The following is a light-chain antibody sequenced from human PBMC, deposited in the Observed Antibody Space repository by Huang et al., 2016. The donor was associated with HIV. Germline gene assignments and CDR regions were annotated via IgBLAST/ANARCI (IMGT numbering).Light chain of an antibody. J-gene: IGKJ2*02. V-gene: IGKV4-1*01. Sequence: DIEMTQSPDSLTVSLGERATINCTSSQSVLYNSTNQDYLAWYQQRPGQPPKLLMYWASTRESGVSDRFSGSGSGTDFTLTISSLQAEDVAVYFCQQYYTMPWTFGQGTKLEIK. CDR2: WAS. CDR1: QSVLYNSTNQDY. CDR3: QQYYTMPWT.